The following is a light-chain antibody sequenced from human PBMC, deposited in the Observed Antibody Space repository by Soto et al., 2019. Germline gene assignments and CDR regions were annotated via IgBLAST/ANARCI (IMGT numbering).Light chain of an antibody. Sequence: TQSPSTLSLSPGERATLSCRASQSISNYLAWYQQKPGQAPRLLIYAASIRATGIPARFSGSGSGTDFTLTISSLEPEDFAVYFCQQRSNWPTFGQGTRLEIK. CDR1: QSISNY. CDR2: AAS. V-gene: IGKV3-11*01. J-gene: IGKJ5*01. CDR3: QQRSNWPT.